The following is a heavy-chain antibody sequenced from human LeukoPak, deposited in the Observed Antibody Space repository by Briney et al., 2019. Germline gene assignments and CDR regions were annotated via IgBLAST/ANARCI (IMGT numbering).Heavy chain of an antibody. V-gene: IGHV3-21*01. CDR3: AKYQTGAWTSYDSSDI. CDR2: INGESTFK. CDR1: GFSFSSPG. Sequence: GGSLRLSCTASGFSFSSPGMNWVRQAPGKGLEWVSSINGESTFKVYADSVKGRFTISRDNAKNSLYLQMDSLRAEDTAVYYCAKYQTGAWTSYDSSDIWGQGTLVTVSS. J-gene: IGHJ3*02. D-gene: IGHD7-27*01.